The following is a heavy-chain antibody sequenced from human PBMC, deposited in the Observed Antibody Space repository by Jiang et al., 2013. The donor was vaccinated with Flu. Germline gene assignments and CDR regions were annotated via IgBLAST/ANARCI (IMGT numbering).Heavy chain of an antibody. J-gene: IGHJ3*02. V-gene: IGHV3-15*01. D-gene: IGHD4-17*01. Sequence: GGGLVKPGGSLRLSCAASGFTFSNAWMSWVRQAPGKGLEWVGRIKSKTDGGTTDYAAPVKGRFTISRDDSKNTLYLQMNSLKTEDTAVYYCTTPTTVTKVAHDAFDIWGQGTMVTVSS. CDR3: TTPTTVTKVAHDAFDI. CDR2: IKSKTDGGTT. CDR1: GFTFSNAW.